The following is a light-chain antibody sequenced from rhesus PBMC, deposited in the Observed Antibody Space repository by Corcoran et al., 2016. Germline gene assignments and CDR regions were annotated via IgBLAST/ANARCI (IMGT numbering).Light chain of an antibody. Sequence: DIQMTQSPSSLSASVGDTVTITCRASQGISSYLNWFQQKPGKAPKFLIYAASSLESGDPSRFSGSGSGSDFTLTSSSLQPEDFAFYYCLQHKSYPLTFGGGTKVELK. CDR1: QGISSY. V-gene: IGKV1-28*02. CDR3: LQHKSYPLT. CDR2: AAS. J-gene: IGKJ4*01.